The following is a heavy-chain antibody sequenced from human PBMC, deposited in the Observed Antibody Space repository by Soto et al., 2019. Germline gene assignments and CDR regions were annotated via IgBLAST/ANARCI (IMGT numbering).Heavy chain of an antibody. CDR3: TTGSLTIFGVVIKGAFDI. V-gene: IGHV3-15*07. CDR2: IKSKTDGGTT. J-gene: IGHJ3*02. Sequence: PGGSLRLSCAASGFTFSNAWMNWVRQAPGKGLERVGRIKSKTDGGTTDYAAPVKGRFTISRDDSKNTLYLQMNSLKTEDTAVYYFTTGSLTIFGVVIKGAFDIWGQGTMVTVSS. D-gene: IGHD3-3*01. CDR1: GFTFSNAW.